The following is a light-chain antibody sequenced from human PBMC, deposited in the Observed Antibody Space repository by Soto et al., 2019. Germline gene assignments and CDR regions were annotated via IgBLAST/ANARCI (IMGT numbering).Light chain of an antibody. CDR1: QSVSSN. V-gene: IGKV3-15*01. CDR2: GTL. Sequence: EIVMTQSPAILSVSPGERANLSCRASQSVSSNLAWYHQKPGQTPRLIIFGTLSRATGIPARFSGSVSGTAVTLTISSVQSDDVEVYYCHPYNNCLWTLAPGTNAEIK. CDR3: HPYNNCLWT. J-gene: IGKJ1*01.